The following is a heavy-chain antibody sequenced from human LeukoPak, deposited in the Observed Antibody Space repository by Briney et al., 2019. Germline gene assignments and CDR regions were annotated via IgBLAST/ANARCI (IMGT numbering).Heavy chain of an antibody. CDR3: AKDGTSYYYIYY. Sequence: GSLRLSCAASGFTFSSYGMHWVRQAPGKGLEWVAFIRYDGSNTYYADSVKGRFTVSRDDSKNTLYLQMNSLRGDDTAVYYCAKDGTSYYYIYYWGQGTLATVSS. D-gene: IGHD2/OR15-2a*01. J-gene: IGHJ4*02. CDR2: IRYDGSNT. CDR1: GFTFSSYG. V-gene: IGHV3-30*02.